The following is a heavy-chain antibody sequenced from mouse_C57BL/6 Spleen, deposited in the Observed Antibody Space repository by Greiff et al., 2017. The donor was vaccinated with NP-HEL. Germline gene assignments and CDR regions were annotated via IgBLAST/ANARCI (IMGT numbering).Heavy chain of an antibody. Sequence: QVQLQQSGAELVRPGASVKLSCKASGYTFTDYYINWVKQRPGQGLEWIARIYPGSGNTYYNEKFKGKATLTAEKSSSTAYMQLSSLTSEDSAVYFCAREEELIYAMDYWGQGTSVTVSS. CDR2: IYPGSGNT. CDR1: GYTFTDYY. J-gene: IGHJ4*01. CDR3: AREEELIYAMDY. V-gene: IGHV1-76*01.